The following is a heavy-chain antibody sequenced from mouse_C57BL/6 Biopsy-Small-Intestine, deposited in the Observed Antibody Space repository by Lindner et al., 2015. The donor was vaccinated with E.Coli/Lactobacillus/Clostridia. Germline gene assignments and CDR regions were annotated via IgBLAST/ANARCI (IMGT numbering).Heavy chain of an antibody. Sequence: VQLQESGGGLVKPGGSLKLSCAASGFTFSDYGMHWVRQAPEKGLEWVAYISSGSSTIYYADTVKGRFTISRDNAKNTLFLQMTSLRSEDTAMYYCIRRSLDGYFFDYWGQGTTLTVSS. D-gene: IGHD2-3*01. CDR2: ISSGSSTI. J-gene: IGHJ2*01. V-gene: IGHV5-17*01. CDR1: GFTFSDYG. CDR3: IRRSLDGYFFDY.